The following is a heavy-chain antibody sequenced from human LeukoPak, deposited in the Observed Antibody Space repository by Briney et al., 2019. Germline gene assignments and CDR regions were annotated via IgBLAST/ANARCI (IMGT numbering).Heavy chain of an antibody. CDR3: AGGVGSTDYHWFDP. J-gene: IGHJ5*02. CDR1: GGSISSRSYY. Sequence: SETLSLTCTVSGGSISSRSYYWAWIRQPPGKGLEWIGSIYYSGSTYYNPALKSRVTISVDTSKNQFSLKLSSVTAADTAVYYCAGGVGSTDYHWFDPWGQGTLVTVSS. V-gene: IGHV4-39*01. CDR2: IYYSGST. D-gene: IGHD4-11*01.